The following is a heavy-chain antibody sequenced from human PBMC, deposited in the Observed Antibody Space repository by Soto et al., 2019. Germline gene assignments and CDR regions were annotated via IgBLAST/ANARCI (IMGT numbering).Heavy chain of an antibody. V-gene: IGHV1-3*01. CDR1: GYTFTSYA. CDR3: ARSIVVVTAADY. J-gene: IGHJ4*02. CDR2: INAGNGNT. D-gene: IGHD2-21*02. Sequence: GASVKXCCEASGYTFTSYAMHWVRQAPGQRLEWMGWINAGNGNTKYSQKFQGRVIITRDTSASTAYMELSSLRSEDTAVYYCARSIVVVTAADYWGQGTLVTVSS.